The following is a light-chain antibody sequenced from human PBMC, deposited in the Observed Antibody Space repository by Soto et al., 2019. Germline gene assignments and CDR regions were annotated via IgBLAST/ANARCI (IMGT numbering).Light chain of an antibody. CDR1: SSNIGSNY. Sequence: QSVLTQPPSASGTPGQRVTISCSGSSSNIGSNYVYWYQQLPGTAPKLLIYRNNQRPSGVPVRFSGSKSGTSASLAISGLRSEDEADYYCAAWDDSLSGPVFGGGTKVTVL. V-gene: IGLV1-47*01. CDR3: AAWDDSLSGPV. CDR2: RNN. J-gene: IGLJ2*01.